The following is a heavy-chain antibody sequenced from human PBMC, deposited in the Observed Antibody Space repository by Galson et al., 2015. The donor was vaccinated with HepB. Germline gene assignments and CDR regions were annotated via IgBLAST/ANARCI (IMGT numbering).Heavy chain of an antibody. Sequence: SVKVSCKASGYTFTSHDINWVRQAPGQGLEWMGWMNPKSVNTGYAQNFKVRLTITRNNSISTAYMELSSLGFEDTAVYFCARGGGYYDSSGYHIDAFDIWGQGTMVLVSS. CDR1: GYTFTSHD. V-gene: IGHV1-8*01. CDR2: MNPKSVNT. D-gene: IGHD3-22*01. CDR3: ARGGGYYDSSGYHIDAFDI. J-gene: IGHJ3*02.